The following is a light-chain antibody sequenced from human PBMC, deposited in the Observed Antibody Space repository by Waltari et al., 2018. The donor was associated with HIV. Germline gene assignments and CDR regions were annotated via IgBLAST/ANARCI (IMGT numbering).Light chain of an antibody. J-gene: IGKJ4*01. V-gene: IGKV1-13*02. Sequence: AIQLTQSPSSLSASVGDRVTLTCRASQGIAHALAWYQQKPGKPPKVLIFDASNLEGGVSSRFSGSGSGTEFTLTIKSLQPEDFATYFCQQFNSYPNTFGGGTKVEIK. CDR2: DAS. CDR1: QGIAHA. CDR3: QQFNSYPNT.